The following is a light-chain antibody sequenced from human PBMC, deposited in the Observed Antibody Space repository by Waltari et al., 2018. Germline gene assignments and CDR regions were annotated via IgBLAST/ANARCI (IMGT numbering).Light chain of an antibody. CDR3: CSYTRSDSWV. Sequence: QSALTQPASVSGSPGQSIPISCPGTRRDIGGYNRVSWYQQHPGKVPKLMIFDVSNWPSGVSHRFSGSKSGNTASLTISGLQAEDEADYYCCSYTRSDSWVFGGGTKLTVL. V-gene: IGLV2-14*03. CDR1: RRDIGGYNR. J-gene: IGLJ3*02. CDR2: DVS.